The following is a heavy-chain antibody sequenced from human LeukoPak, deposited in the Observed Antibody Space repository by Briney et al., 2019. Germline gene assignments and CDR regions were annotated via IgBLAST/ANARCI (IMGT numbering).Heavy chain of an antibody. CDR2: ISSSSSYI. CDR3: ARDEGGSYPVEFGY. D-gene: IGHD1-26*01. Sequence: SGGSLRLSCAASGFTFSSYSMNWVRQAPGKGLEGVSSISSSSSYIYYADSVKGRFTISRDNAKNSLYLQMNSLRAEDTAVYYCARDEGGSYPVEFGYWGQGTLVTVSS. V-gene: IGHV3-21*01. CDR1: GFTFSSYS. J-gene: IGHJ4*02.